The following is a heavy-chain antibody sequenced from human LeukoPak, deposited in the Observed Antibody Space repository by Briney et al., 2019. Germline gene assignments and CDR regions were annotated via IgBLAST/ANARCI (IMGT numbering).Heavy chain of an antibody. J-gene: IGHJ4*02. V-gene: IGHV3-15*01. CDR1: GFTFSIVW. D-gene: IGHD2-15*01. Sequence: GGSLRLSCTASGFTFSIVWMNWVRQAPEKGLEWVGRIKSKTDGGTTNYAAPVKGRFTISRDDSKNTLYLQMNSLKTEDTAVYYCTTIGCSGDSCYSDYWGQGTLVTVSS. CDR3: TTIGCSGDSCYSDY. CDR2: IKSKTDGGTT.